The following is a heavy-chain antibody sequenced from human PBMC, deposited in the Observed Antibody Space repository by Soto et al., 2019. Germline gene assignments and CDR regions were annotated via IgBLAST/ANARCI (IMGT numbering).Heavy chain of an antibody. CDR2: ISGSGGST. CDR1: GVTFSSYA. V-gene: IGHV3-23*01. D-gene: IGHD2-2*01. Sequence: GGSLRLSCAASGVTFSSYAMSWVRQAPGKGLEWVSAISGSGGSTYYADSVKGRFTISRDNSKNTLYLQMDSLRAEDTAVYYCAKDYCSSTSCHHYYYYGMDVWGQGTTVTVSS. CDR3: AKDYCSSTSCHHYYYYGMDV. J-gene: IGHJ6*02.